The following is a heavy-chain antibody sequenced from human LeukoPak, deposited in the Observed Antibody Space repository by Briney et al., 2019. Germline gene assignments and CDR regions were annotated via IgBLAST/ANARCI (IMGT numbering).Heavy chain of an antibody. D-gene: IGHD6-13*01. CDR1: GYTFTGYY. Sequence: ASVKVSCKASGYTFTGYYMHWVRQAPGRGLEWMGRINPNSGGTNYAQKFQGRVTMTRDTYISTAYMELSRLRSDDTAVYYCASIKREAAGKNLDGFDIWGQGTMVTVSS. V-gene: IGHV1-2*06. CDR3: ASIKREAAGKNLDGFDI. J-gene: IGHJ3*02. CDR2: INPNSGGT.